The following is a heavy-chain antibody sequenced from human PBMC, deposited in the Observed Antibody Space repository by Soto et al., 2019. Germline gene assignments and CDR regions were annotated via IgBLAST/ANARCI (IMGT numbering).Heavy chain of an antibody. CDR2: ISYDGSNK. CDR1: GFTFSSYG. D-gene: IGHD3-9*01. CDR3: AKDLFDVAKGYYYGMDV. V-gene: IGHV3-30*18. Sequence: GGSLRLSCAASGFTFSSYGMHWVRQAPGKGLEWVAVISYDGSNKYYADSVKGRFTISRDNSKNTLYLQMNSLRAEDTAVYYCAKDLFDVAKGYYYGMDVWGQGTTVTVSS. J-gene: IGHJ6*02.